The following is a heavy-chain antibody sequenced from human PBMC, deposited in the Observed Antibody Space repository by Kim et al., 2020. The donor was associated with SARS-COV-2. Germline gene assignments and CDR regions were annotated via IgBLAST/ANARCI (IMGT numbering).Heavy chain of an antibody. V-gene: IGHV4-39*01. Sequence: SETLSLTCTVSGGSISSSSYYWGWIRQPPGKGLEWIGSIYYSGSTYYNPSLKSRVTISVDTSKNQFSLKLSSVTAADTAVYYCARRFWGSDPENNWFDPWGQGTLVTVSS. CDR2: IYYSGST. D-gene: IGHD3-16*02. J-gene: IGHJ5*02. CDR1: GGSISSSSYY. CDR3: ARRFWGSDPENNWFDP.